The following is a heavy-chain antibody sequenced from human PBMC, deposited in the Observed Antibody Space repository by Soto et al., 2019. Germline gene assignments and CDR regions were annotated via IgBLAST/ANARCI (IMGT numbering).Heavy chain of an antibody. CDR3: AKGLNYYDSSGYYFDY. Sequence: GGSLRLSCAASGFTFSSYGMHWVRQAPGKGLEWVAVISYDGSNKYYADSVKGRFTISRDNSKNTLYLQMNSLRAEDTAVYYCAKGLNYYDSSGYYFDYWGQGTLVTVSS. J-gene: IGHJ4*02. CDR2: ISYDGSNK. V-gene: IGHV3-30*18. D-gene: IGHD3-22*01. CDR1: GFTFSSYG.